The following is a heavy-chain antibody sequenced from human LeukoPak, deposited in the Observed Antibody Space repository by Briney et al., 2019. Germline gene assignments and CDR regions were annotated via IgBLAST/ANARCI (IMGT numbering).Heavy chain of an antibody. D-gene: IGHD2-2*01. CDR1: GFTFSSYG. CDR2: IFHSGST. Sequence: GSLRLSCAASGFTFSSYGMHWVRQPPGKGLEWIGQIFHSGSTSYSPSLKSRVTISMDKSKNQISLRLTSVTAADTAVYYCARSPTKRVPEDYWGQGTLVTVSS. J-gene: IGHJ4*02. CDR3: ARSPTKRVPEDY. V-gene: IGHV4-4*02.